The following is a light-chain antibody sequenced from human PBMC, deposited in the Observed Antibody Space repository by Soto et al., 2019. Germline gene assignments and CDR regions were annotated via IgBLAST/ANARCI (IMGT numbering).Light chain of an antibody. Sequence: QSVLTQPASVSGSPGQSITISCTGTSSDVGGYKYVSWYQQHPDKAPKLIIFEVSNRPSGISSRFSGSKSGYTASRTISGLLAEDEVDYYCASYTSISTSVIFGRVTKVTV. J-gene: IGLJ2*01. CDR1: SSDVGGYKY. CDR2: EVS. V-gene: IGLV2-14*01. CDR3: ASYTSISTSVI.